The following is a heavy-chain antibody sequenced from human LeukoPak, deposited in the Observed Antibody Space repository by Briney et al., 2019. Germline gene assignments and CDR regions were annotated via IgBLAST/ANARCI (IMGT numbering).Heavy chain of an antibody. V-gene: IGHV4-61*02. Sequence: LSQTLSLTCTVSGDSISSGDYYWSWIRQPAGKGLEWIVRISSSGRTNLHPSLKSRVTISVDTSKNHSSLTLSSVTAADTAVYYCASGYSSSWYGAFDIWGQGTMVTVSS. D-gene: IGHD6-13*01. CDR1: GDSISSGDYY. J-gene: IGHJ3*02. CDR3: ASGYSSSWYGAFDI. CDR2: ISSSGRT.